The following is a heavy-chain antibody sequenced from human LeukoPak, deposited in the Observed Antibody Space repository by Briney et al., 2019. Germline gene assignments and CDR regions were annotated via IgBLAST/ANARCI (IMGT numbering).Heavy chain of an antibody. D-gene: IGHD2-2*01. CDR3: AREVHEDIVVVPAAVNKDY. Sequence: GGSLRLSCAASGFTFSSYWMSWVRQAPGKGLEWVANIKQDGSEKYYVDSVKGRFTISRDNAKNSLYLQMNSLRAEDTAAYYCAREVHEDIVVVPAAVNKDYWGQGTLVTVSS. J-gene: IGHJ4*02. CDR2: IKQDGSEK. V-gene: IGHV3-7*01. CDR1: GFTFSSYW.